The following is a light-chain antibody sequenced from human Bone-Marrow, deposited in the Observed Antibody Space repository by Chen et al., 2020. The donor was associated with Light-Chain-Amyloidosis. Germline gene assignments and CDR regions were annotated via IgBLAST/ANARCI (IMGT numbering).Light chain of an antibody. CDR1: NIGSTS. J-gene: IGLJ3*02. Sequence: SYVLTQPSSVSVAPGQTATIACGGNNIGSTSVHWYQQTPGQAPLLVVYDDSDRPPGIPERLSGSNCGHTAPLTISRVEAGDAADYYCQVWDRSSDRPVFGGGTKLTVL. CDR3: QVWDRSSDRPV. CDR2: DDS. V-gene: IGLV3-21*02.